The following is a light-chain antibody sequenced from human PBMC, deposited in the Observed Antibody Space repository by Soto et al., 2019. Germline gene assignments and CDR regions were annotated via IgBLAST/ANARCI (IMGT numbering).Light chain of an antibody. Sequence: EIVLAQSPATLSLSPGERATLSCRASQTVSSYLLWYQQKPGQAPRLLIYGASSRATGIPAMFSGSGSGTEFTLTISSLQSEDFAVYYCQQYYDWPITFGQGTRLEIK. V-gene: IGKV3D-15*01. CDR3: QQYYDWPIT. CDR2: GAS. CDR1: QTVSSY. J-gene: IGKJ5*01.